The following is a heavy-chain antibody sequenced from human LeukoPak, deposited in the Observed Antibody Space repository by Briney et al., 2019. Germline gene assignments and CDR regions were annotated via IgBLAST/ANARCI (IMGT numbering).Heavy chain of an antibody. D-gene: IGHD6-13*01. J-gene: IGHJ6*02. Sequence: GGSLRLSCAASGFTFSSYAMHWVRQDPGKGLEWVAVISYDGSNKYYADSVKGRFTISRDNSKNTLYLQMNSLRAEDTAVYYCARDGARYSSSYYYYGMDVWGQGTTVTVSS. V-gene: IGHV3-30-3*01. CDR1: GFTFSSYA. CDR3: ARDGARYSSSYYYYGMDV. CDR2: ISYDGSNK.